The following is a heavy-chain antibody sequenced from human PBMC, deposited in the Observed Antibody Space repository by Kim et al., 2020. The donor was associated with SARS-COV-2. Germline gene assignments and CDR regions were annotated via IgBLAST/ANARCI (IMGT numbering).Heavy chain of an antibody. CDR3: ARVAVAREFGEFPCWYFDL. Sequence: SETLSLTCAVYGGSFSGYYWSWIRQPPGKGLEWIGEINHSGSTNYNPSLKSRGTISVDTSKNQFSLKLSSVTAADTAVYYCARVAVAREFGEFPCWYFDLWGRGTLVTVSS. D-gene: IGHD3-10*01. CDR1: GGSFSGYY. V-gene: IGHV4-34*01. J-gene: IGHJ2*01. CDR2: INHSGST.